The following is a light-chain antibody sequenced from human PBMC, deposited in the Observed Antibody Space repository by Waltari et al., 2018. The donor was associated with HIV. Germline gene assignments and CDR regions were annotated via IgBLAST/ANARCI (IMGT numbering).Light chain of an antibody. J-gene: IGKJ3*01. CDR1: QDISYY. CDR2: DAS. Sequence: DIQMTQSPSSLSASVGDRVSITCQASQDISYYLNWYQQKPGKAPKLLIYDASRLQRGVPSRCSGGGAGTDFTFTISSLQPEDIATYYCQQYASMFTFGPGTKVNIK. V-gene: IGKV1-33*01. CDR3: QQYASMFT.